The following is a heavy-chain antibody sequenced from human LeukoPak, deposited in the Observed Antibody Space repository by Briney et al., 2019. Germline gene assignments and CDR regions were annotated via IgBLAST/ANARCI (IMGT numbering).Heavy chain of an antibody. D-gene: IGHD3-10*01. CDR2: IYYSGST. J-gene: IGHJ4*02. CDR3: ARAWRSYYNLFDY. CDR1: GGSISSYY. V-gene: IGHV4-4*07. Sequence: SETLSLTCTVSGGSISSYYWSWIRQPAGKGLEWIGSIYYSGSTYYNPSLKSRVTISVDTSKNQFSLKLSSVTAADTAVYYCARAWRSYYNLFDYWGQGTLVTVSS.